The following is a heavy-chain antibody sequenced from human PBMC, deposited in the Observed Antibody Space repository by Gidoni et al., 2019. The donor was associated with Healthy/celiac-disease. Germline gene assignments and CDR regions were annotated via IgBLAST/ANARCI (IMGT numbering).Heavy chain of an antibody. CDR1: GFTFSSYA. CDR2: ISYDGSNK. Sequence: QVQLVESGGGVVQPGRSLRLSCAASGFTFSSYAMHWVRQAPGKGLEWVAVISYDGSNKYYADSVKGRFTISRDNSKNTLYLQMNSLRAEDTAVYYCARDPHSSSWSVLDYWGQGTLVTVSS. J-gene: IGHJ4*02. V-gene: IGHV3-30*01. CDR3: ARDPHSSSWSVLDY. D-gene: IGHD6-13*01.